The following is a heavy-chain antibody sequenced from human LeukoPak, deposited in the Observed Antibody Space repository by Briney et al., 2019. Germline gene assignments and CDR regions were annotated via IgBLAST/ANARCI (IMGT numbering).Heavy chain of an antibody. J-gene: IGHJ4*02. Sequence: SETLSLTCAVYGGSFSGYYWTRIRQPPRRGLEWIGEINHSGSTNYNPSLKSRVTISVDTSKSQFSLNLNSVTAADTAMYYCARGRDPYWGQGALVTVSS. CDR3: ARGRDPY. D-gene: IGHD5-24*01. CDR1: GGSFSGYY. V-gene: IGHV4-34*01. CDR2: INHSGST.